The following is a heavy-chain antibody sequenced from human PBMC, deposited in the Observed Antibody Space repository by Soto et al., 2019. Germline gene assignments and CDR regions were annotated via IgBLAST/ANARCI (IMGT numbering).Heavy chain of an antibody. J-gene: IGHJ4*02. CDR1: GFSLTSNAVG. CDR3: AHGSGWLFDF. Sequence: QITLKEFGPTLVKPTQTLTLTCTFSGFSLTSNAVGVGWFRQPPGKALEWLALIYWDDDNHYSPSLKSRLTFTKDTSKNQVVLIMTIMDPVDTPTYYCAHGSGWLFDFWGQGTLVTVSS. V-gene: IGHV2-5*02. D-gene: IGHD6-19*01. CDR2: IYWDDDN.